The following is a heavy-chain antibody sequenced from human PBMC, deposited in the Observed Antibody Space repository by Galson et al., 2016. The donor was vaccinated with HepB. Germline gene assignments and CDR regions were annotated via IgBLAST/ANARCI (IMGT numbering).Heavy chain of an antibody. Sequence: SLRLSCAASGLTFSSHAMSWVRQAPGQGLEWVSSISISGDTTHYAYSVQGRFTISRDNSKNTLYLQMNSLRVEDTAVYYCANEIRPNDDWGQGTLVTVSS. J-gene: IGHJ4*02. CDR1: GLTFSSHA. CDR2: ISISGDTT. CDR3: ANEIRPNDD. V-gene: IGHV3-23*01.